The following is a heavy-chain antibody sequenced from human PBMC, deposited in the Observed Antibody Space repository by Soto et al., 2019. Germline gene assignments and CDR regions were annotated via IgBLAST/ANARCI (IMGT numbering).Heavy chain of an antibody. Sequence: QVQLVEAGGGVVQPGRSLRLSCVASGFTFSSYGMHWVRQAPGKGLEWVAIISYDGSNTYYADSVKGRFTISRDNSKNTLSLLMNSLRAEDTSVYYCAKEGGLSGSYYISSSYYFDYWGQGTLVTVSS. CDR1: GFTFSSYG. CDR3: AKEGGLSGSYYISSSYYFDY. V-gene: IGHV3-30*18. CDR2: ISYDGSNT. D-gene: IGHD1-26*01. J-gene: IGHJ4*02.